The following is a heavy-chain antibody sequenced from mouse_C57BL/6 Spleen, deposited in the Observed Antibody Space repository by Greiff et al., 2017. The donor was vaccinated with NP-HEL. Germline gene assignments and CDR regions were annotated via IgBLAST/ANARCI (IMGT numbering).Heavy chain of an antibody. CDR2: FYPGSGSI. D-gene: IGHD1-1*01. J-gene: IGHJ1*03. CDR3: ARHEDGYCYGSSKGYFDV. Sequence: VQGVESGAELVKPGASVKLSCKASGYTFTEYTIHWVKQRSGQGLEWIGWFYPGSGSIKYNEKFKDKATLTADKTSSTVYMELSRLTSEDSAVYCCARHEDGYCYGSSKGYFDVWGTGTTLTVSS. CDR1: GYTFTEYT. V-gene: IGHV1-62-2*01.